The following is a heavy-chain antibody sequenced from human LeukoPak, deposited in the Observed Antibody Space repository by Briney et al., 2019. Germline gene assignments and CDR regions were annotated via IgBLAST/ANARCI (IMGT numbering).Heavy chain of an antibody. CDR2: IRDKPNTYTT. D-gene: IGHD6-19*01. CDR3: ARGRSVAVYWYFDL. J-gene: IGHJ2*01. CDR1: GFTFSDHY. Sequence: GGSLRLSCAASGFTFSDHYMDWVRQAPGKGLEWVGRIRDKPNTYTTEYAASVKGRFTILRDDSQNSLYLQMNNLKTEDTAVYYCARGRSVAVYWYFDLWGRGTLVTVSS. V-gene: IGHV3-72*01.